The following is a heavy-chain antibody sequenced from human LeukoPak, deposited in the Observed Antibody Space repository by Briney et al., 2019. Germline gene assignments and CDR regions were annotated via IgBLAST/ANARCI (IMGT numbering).Heavy chain of an antibody. V-gene: IGHV3-30*02. CDR2: IRNDASNT. CDR3: AKDGGKRFGDLLYQRGPFGY. J-gene: IGHJ4*02. CDR1: GVTFSSDS. D-gene: IGHD3-10*01. Sequence: GGSLRLSCAASGVTFSSDSTPWGRHGPGTGRGCGSLIRNDASNTYYADSVKGLLTISRDNSKNTLYLQMNSLRPEDTTVYYFAKDGGKRFGDLLYQRGPFGYGGQGTLVTDSS.